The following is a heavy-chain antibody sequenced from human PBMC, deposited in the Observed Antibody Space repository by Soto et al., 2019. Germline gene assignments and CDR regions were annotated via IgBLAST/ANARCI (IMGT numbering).Heavy chain of an antibody. Sequence: QLQLVESGGGVVQPGRSLRLSCAASGFTFSSYAMHWVRQAPGKGLEWVAVISYDGSNKYYADSVKGRFTISRDNSKNTLYLQMNSLRAEDTAVYYCARDLPSDGTTVTTIFDYWGQGTLVTVSS. J-gene: IGHJ4*02. CDR3: ARDLPSDGTTVTTIFDY. V-gene: IGHV3-30-3*01. CDR1: GFTFSSYA. D-gene: IGHD4-17*01. CDR2: ISYDGSNK.